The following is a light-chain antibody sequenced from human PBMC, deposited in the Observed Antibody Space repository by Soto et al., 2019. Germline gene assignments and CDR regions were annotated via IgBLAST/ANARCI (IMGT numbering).Light chain of an antibody. Sequence: EIVMTQSPGTLSVFPGETATLSCRASQSVSSYLDWFQQKTGQVHRLIMYRGLNRAIGVPARFSGSGSETEFTLTISSLQSEDIGVYYCLQHNNWPWTFGQGTKGDIK. J-gene: IGKJ1*01. CDR3: LQHNNWPWT. CDR1: QSVSSY. CDR2: RGL. V-gene: IGKV3-15*01.